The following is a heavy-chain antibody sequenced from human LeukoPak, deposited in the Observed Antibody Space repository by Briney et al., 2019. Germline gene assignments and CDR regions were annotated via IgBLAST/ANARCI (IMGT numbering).Heavy chain of an antibody. CDR3: ARTEYFFDH. D-gene: IGHD3-10*01. V-gene: IGHV4-59*01. J-gene: IGHJ4*02. Sequence: PAETLSLTCTVSGGSFTIYYWSWIRQPPGKRPEWIGYIYYSGSTNYNPSLKSRVTMSVDTSKNQFSLKLNSVTAADTAVYYCARTEYFFDHWGQGTLVTVSS. CDR1: GGSFTIYY. CDR2: IYYSGST.